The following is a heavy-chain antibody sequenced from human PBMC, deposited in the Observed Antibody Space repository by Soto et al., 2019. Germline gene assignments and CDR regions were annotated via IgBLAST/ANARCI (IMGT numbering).Heavy chain of an antibody. CDR3: AKDHLAYYYDSSGFFDY. V-gene: IGHV3-30*18. J-gene: IGHJ4*02. CDR2: ISYDGSNK. CDR1: GFTFSSYV. D-gene: IGHD3-22*01. Sequence: PGGSRRRSCAASGFTFSSYVMHWVRQAPGKGLEWVAVISYDGSNKYYADSVKGRFTISRDNSKNTLYLQMNSLRAEDTAVYYCAKDHLAYYYDSSGFFDYWGQGTLVTVSS.